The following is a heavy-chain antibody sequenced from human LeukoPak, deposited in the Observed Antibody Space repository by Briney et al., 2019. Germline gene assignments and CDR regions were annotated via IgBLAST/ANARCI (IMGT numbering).Heavy chain of an antibody. CDR1: GFTFSSYA. J-gene: IGHJ4*02. CDR2: IIGSGSST. D-gene: IGHD6-13*01. V-gene: IGHV3-23*01. Sequence: GGSLRLSCAASGFTFSSYAMSWGRQAPGKGLEWVSAIIGSGSSTYYADSVKGRFTISRENCKNTLFLQMNSVRAEDRAVYYCAKDRAQQLVLDFWGQGTLVTVSS. CDR3: AKDRAQQLVLDF.